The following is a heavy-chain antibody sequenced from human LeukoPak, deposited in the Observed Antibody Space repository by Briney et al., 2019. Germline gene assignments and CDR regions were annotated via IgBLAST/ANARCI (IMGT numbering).Heavy chain of an antibody. Sequence: PSETLSLTCAVYGGSFSGYYWSWIRQPPGKGLEWIGEINHSGSTNYNPSLESRVTISVDTSKNQFSLKLSSVTAADTAVYYCARDGIAVAGTSFDYWGQGTLVTVSS. CDR3: ARDGIAVAGTSFDY. J-gene: IGHJ4*02. CDR2: INHSGST. CDR1: GGSFSGYY. V-gene: IGHV4-34*01. D-gene: IGHD6-19*01.